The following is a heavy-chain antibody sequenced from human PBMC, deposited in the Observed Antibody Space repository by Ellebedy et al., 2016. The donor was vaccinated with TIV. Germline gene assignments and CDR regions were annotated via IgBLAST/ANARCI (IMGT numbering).Heavy chain of an antibody. CDR2: ISGSGGST. CDR3: ARGTMVRGVIITVGYYFDY. Sequence: GGSLRLSCAASGFTFSSYAMSWVRQTPGKGLEWVPAISGSGGSTYYADSVKGRFTISRDNSKNTLYLQMNSLRAEDTAVYYCARGTMVRGVIITVGYYFDYWGQGTLVTVSS. D-gene: IGHD3-10*01. V-gene: IGHV3-23*01. CDR1: GFTFSSYA. J-gene: IGHJ4*02.